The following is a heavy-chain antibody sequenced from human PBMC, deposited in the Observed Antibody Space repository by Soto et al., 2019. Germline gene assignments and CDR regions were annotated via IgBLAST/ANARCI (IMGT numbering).Heavy chain of an antibody. J-gene: IGHJ6*02. Sequence: PSQTLSLTCAISGDSVSSNSAAWNWIRQSPSRGLEWLGRTYYRSKWYNDYAVSLKSRITINPDTSKNQFSLQLNSVTPEDTAVYYCARDRAVAGTTYYYGMDVWGQGTTVTVSS. CDR2: TYYRSKWYN. V-gene: IGHV6-1*01. CDR1: GDSVSSNSAA. CDR3: ARDRAVAGTTYYYGMDV. D-gene: IGHD6-19*01.